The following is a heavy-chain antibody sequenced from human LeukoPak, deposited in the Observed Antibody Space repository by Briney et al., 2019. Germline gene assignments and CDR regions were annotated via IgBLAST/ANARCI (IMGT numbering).Heavy chain of an antibody. CDR2: VSSDGNYQ. J-gene: IGHJ3*01. D-gene: IGHD5-12*01. Sequence: GRSLRLSCAASGFSFRTSGMHWVRQGPGKGLEWVGVVSSDGNYQQYADSMKGQFTITRDNSKNTLYLQTESLRGDDTAVYYCAKGISVYSGYDDAFEVWGQGTMVTVSS. CDR1: GFSFRTSG. CDR3: AKGISVYSGYDDAFEV. V-gene: IGHV3-30*18.